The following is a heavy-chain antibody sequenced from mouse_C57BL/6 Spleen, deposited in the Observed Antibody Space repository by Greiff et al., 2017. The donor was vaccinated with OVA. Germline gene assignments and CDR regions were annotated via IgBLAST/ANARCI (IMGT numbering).Heavy chain of an antibody. V-gene: IGHV1-85*01. D-gene: IGHD1-1*01. J-gene: IGHJ2*01. Sequence: QVQLQQSGPELVKPGASVKLSCKASGYTFTSYDINWVKQRPGQGLEWIGWIYPRDGSTKYNEKFKGKATLTVDTSSSTAYMELHSLTSEDAEVYFYVRTSTTIVCDDFDYWGQGTTLTVSS. CDR3: VRTSTTIVCDDFDY. CDR1: GYTFTSYD. CDR2: IYPRDGST.